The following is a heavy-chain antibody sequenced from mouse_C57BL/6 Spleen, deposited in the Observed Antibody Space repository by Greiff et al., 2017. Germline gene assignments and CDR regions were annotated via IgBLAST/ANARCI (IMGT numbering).Heavy chain of an antibody. D-gene: IGHD1-1*01. Sequence: EVQGVESGTVLARPGASVKMSCKTSGYTFTSYWMHWVKQRPGQGLEWIGAIYPGNSDTSYNQKFKGKAKLTAVTSASPAYMALSSLTNEDSAVYYGIRSGGNGRSPWWYFDVWGTGTTVTVAS. V-gene: IGHV1-5*01. CDR3: IRSGGNGRSPWWYFDV. CDR2: IYPGNSDT. CDR1: GYTFTSYW. J-gene: IGHJ1*03.